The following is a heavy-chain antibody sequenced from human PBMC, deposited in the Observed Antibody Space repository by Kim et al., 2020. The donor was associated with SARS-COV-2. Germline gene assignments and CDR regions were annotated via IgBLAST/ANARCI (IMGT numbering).Heavy chain of an antibody. J-gene: IGHJ4*02. Sequence: SETLSLTCTVSGYSISSGYYWGWIRQPPGKGLEWIGSIYHSGSTYYNPSLKSRVTISVDTSKNQFSLKLSSVTAADTAVYYCAVVVAAIGFDYWGQGTLV. CDR2: IYHSGST. D-gene: IGHD2-15*01. CDR3: AVVVAAIGFDY. CDR1: GYSISSGYY. V-gene: IGHV4-38-2*02.